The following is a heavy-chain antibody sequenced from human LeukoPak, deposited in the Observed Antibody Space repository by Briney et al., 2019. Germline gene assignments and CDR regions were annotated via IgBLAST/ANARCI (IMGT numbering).Heavy chain of an antibody. Sequence: GRSLRLSCAASGFTFSSYGMHWVRQAPGQGLEWVAVISYDGSNKYYADSVKGRFTISRDNSKNTLYLQMNSLRAEDTAVYYCAKGAASSGYYDPFDYWGQGTLVTVSS. CDR2: ISYDGSNK. J-gene: IGHJ4*02. CDR1: GFTFSSYG. D-gene: IGHD3-22*01. CDR3: AKGAASSGYYDPFDY. V-gene: IGHV3-30*18.